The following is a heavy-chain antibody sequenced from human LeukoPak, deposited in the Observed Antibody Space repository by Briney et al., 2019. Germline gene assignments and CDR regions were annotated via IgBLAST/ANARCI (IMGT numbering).Heavy chain of an antibody. CDR1: GYTFTSYD. V-gene: IGHV1-8*01. J-gene: IGHJ4*02. Sequence: GASVKVSCKASGYTFTSYDINWVRQATGQGREWTGWMNPNSGNTGYAQKFQGRVTMTRNTSISTAYMELSSLRSEDTAVYYCARGTLDCSSTSCFGYWGQGTLVTVSS. CDR3: ARGTLDCSSTSCFGY. CDR2: MNPNSGNT. D-gene: IGHD2-2*01.